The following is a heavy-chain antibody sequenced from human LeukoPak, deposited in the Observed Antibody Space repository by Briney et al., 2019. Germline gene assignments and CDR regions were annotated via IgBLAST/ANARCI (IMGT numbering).Heavy chain of an antibody. D-gene: IGHD2-2*01. CDR1: GFTFNSYS. Sequence: GGPLRLFCAASGFTFNSYSMLWLRQAPGKGLEGVSSISSSSSYIYYADSVKGRFTISRDNAKNSLYLQMNSLRAEDTAVYYCARVGPGGYCSSTSCSDDYWGQGTLVTVSS. CDR2: ISSSSSYI. J-gene: IGHJ4*02. CDR3: ARVGPGGYCSSTSCSDDY. V-gene: IGHV3-21*01.